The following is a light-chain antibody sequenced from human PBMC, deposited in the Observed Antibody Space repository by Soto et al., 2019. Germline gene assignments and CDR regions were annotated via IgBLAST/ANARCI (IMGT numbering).Light chain of an antibody. Sequence: QSALTQPASVSGSPGQSITISCTGTSSDVGDYNYASWYQQHPGKAPKVMIYDVSNRPSGVSNRFSGSKSGNTASLTISGLQAEDEADYYCNSYTSSSTLVFGTGTKVTRP. V-gene: IGLV2-14*01. CDR2: DVS. CDR3: NSYTSSSTLV. CDR1: SSDVGDYNY. J-gene: IGLJ1*01.